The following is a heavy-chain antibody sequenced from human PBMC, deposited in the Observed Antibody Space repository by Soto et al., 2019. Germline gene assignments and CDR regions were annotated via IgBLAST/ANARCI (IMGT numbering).Heavy chain of an antibody. CDR2: ISGSGGVT. V-gene: IGHV3-23*01. J-gene: IGHJ3*02. CDR3: AIVPDCGVSRCDDGTHI. Sequence: EVQLLESGGGLAQPGGSLRLSCAASGFTFSSYSMNWVRQAPGKGLEWVSIISGSGGVTSYADSVKGRFTISRDNSKNSLFLQMKSLRDADTAVYYCAIVPDCGVSRCDDGTHIWGPGTLVTVS. CDR1: GFTFSSYS. D-gene: IGHD2-21*01.